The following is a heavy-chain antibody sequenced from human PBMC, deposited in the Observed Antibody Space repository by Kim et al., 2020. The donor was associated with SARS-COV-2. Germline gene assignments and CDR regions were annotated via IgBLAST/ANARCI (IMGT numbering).Heavy chain of an antibody. Sequence: SETLSLTCTVSGGSITSISYYWGWIRQTPGEKMEWIGSMYHTGSSYYNPSLKSRVTISVDTSKNQFFLNVRSVTAADTAVYYCARSWLGVLFPGCFDPWG. J-gene: IGHJ5*02. D-gene: IGHD3-10*01. V-gene: IGHV4-39*01. CDR3: ARSWLGVLFPGCFDP. CDR1: GGSITSISYY. CDR2: MYHTGSS.